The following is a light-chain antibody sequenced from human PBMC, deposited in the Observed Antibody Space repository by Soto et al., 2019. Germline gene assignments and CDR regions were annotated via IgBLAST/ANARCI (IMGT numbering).Light chain of an antibody. Sequence: DIQMTQSPSSVSASVGDRVTITCRARQGISKWLAWYQQQPGKAPKLLIYAASSLQSGVPSRFSGGGSGTHFTLIISSLQPEDFATYYCQQTNTFLPLTFGGGTKVEIK. J-gene: IGKJ4*01. CDR1: QGISKW. CDR2: AAS. V-gene: IGKV1-12*01. CDR3: QQTNTFLPLT.